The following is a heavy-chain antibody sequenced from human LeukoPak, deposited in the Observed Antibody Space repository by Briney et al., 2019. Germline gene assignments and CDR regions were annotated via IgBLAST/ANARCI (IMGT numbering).Heavy chain of an antibody. D-gene: IGHD2-15*01. CDR2: ISSSGSTI. Sequence: GGSLRLSCAASGFTFSDYYMSWIRQAPGKGLEWVSYISSSGSTIYYADSVKGRFTISRDNAKNSLYLQMNSLRAEDTAVYYCARGPPVVAATSYYFDYWGQGTLVTVSS. CDR1: GFTFSDYY. V-gene: IGHV3-11*01. J-gene: IGHJ4*02. CDR3: ARGPPVVAATSYYFDY.